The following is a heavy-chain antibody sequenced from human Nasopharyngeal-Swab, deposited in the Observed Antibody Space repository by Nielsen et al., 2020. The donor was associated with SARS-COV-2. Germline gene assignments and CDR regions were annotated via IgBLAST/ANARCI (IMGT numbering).Heavy chain of an antibody. CDR3: ARETAVAGDYYCDY. V-gene: IGHV3-74*01. Sequence: GESLKISCAASGFTFSSYWMSWVRQAPGKGPVWVSRINRDGSSTSYADSVKGRFTISRENAKNTLYLQMNSLRVEDTAVYYCARETAVAGDYYCDYWGQGTLVAVSS. CDR1: GFTFSSYW. CDR2: INRDGSST. D-gene: IGHD6-19*01. J-gene: IGHJ4*02.